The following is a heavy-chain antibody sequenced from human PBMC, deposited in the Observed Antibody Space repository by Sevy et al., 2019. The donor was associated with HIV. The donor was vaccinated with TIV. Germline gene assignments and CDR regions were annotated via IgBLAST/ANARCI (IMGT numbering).Heavy chain of an antibody. CDR1: GFTFSGYA. CDR2: ISYDGSQN. CDR3: ARDHWGTEQRDHYYDYYGMDV. Sequence: GGSLRLSCAASGFTFSGYALHWVRQAPGKGLEWVAVISYDGSQNHYAGSVRCRFTIFRDNSKNTLFLQMNSLRGEDTAVYYCARDHWGTEQRDHYYDYYGMDVWGQGTTVTVSS. J-gene: IGHJ6*02. D-gene: IGHD3-16*01. V-gene: IGHV3-30*03.